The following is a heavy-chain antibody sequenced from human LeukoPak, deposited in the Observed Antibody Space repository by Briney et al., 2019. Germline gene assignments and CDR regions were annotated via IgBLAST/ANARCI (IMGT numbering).Heavy chain of an antibody. CDR2: MSTSGST. V-gene: IGHV4-61*02. J-gene: IGHJ4*02. CDR3: ARGETRIAV. CDR1: GGSISSGSYY. Sequence: SETLSLTCTVSGGSISSGSYYWSWIRQPAGKGLEWIGRMSTSGSTNYNPSVKSRVTISRDTSKNQFSLNLSSVTAADTDVYYCARGETRIAVWGQGTLVTVSS. D-gene: IGHD2-15*01.